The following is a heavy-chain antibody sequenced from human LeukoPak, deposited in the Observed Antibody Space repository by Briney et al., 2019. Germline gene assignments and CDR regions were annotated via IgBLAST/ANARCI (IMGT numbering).Heavy chain of an antibody. CDR3: ARGTYASGNSY. CDR2: ISSSATNI. CDR1: GFSFSDFN. Sequence: GGSLRLSCAASGFSFSDFNMTWVRQAPGKGLEWISYISSSATNIYYADSVKGRFTISRDNAKNSLYLQMSSLRAEDTAIYYCARGTYASGNSYWGQGTLVTVSS. V-gene: IGHV3-48*01. D-gene: IGHD3-10*01. J-gene: IGHJ4*02.